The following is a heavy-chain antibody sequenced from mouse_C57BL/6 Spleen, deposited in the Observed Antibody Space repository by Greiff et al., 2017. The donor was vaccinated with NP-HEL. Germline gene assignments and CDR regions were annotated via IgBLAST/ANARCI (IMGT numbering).Heavy chain of an antibody. D-gene: IGHD4-1*01. Sequence: VQLQQPGTELVKPGASVKLSCKASGYTFTSYWMHWVKQRPGQGLEWIGNINPSNGGTNYNEKFKGKATLTADKSSSTAYMQLSSLTSEDSAVYFCARGGLGYYFDYWGQGTTLTVSS. CDR1: GYTFTSYW. J-gene: IGHJ2*01. CDR3: ARGGLGYYFDY. V-gene: IGHV1-53*01. CDR2: INPSNGGT.